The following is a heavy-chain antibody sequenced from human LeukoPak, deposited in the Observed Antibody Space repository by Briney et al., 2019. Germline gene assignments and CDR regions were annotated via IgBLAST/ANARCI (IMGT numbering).Heavy chain of an antibody. D-gene: IGHD6-13*01. CDR3: ARGRIAAAGTVDWFDP. CDR2: IYYSGST. J-gene: IGHJ5*02. Sequence: SETLSLTCTVSGGSISSGGYYWSWIRQHPGKGLEWIGYIYYSGSTYYNPSLKSRVTISVDTSKSQFSLKLSSVTAADTAVYYCARGRIAAAGTVDWFDPWGQGTLVTVSS. V-gene: IGHV4-31*03. CDR1: GGSISSGGYY.